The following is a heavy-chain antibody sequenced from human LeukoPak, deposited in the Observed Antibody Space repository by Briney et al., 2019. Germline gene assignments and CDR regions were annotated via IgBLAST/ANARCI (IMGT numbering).Heavy chain of an antibody. CDR3: ARAVGYLDY. V-gene: IGHV4-39*07. CDR2: IYYSGST. J-gene: IGHJ4*02. CDR1: GGSISSSSYY. Sequence: NASETLSLTCTVSGGSISSSSYYWGWIRQPPGKGLEWIGSIYYSGSTYYNPSLKSRVTISVDTSKNQFSLKLSSVTAADTAVYYCARAVGYLDYWGQGTLVTVSS.